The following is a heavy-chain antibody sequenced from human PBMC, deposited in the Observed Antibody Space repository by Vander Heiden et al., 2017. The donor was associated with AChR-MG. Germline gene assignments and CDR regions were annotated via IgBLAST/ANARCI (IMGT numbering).Heavy chain of an antibody. CDR2: ISSNGGST. CDR3: ARGSGWYYFDY. J-gene: IGHJ4*02. D-gene: IGHD6-19*01. Sequence: EVQPVESGGGLVQPGGSLRLSCAGSGFTFSSYAMHWVRQAPGKGLEYVSAISSNGGSTYYANSVKGRFTISRDNSKNTLYLQMGSLRAEDMAVYYCARGSGWYYFDYWGQGTLVTVSS. V-gene: IGHV3-64*01. CDR1: GFTFSSYA.